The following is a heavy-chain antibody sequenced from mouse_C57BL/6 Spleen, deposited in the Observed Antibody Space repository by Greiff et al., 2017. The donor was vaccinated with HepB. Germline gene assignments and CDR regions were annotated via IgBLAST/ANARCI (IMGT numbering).Heavy chain of an antibody. D-gene: IGHD2-3*01. V-gene: IGHV1-69*01. CDR3: ARRGYDGYSDY. J-gene: IGHJ2*01. Sequence: QVQLQQPGAELVMPGASVKLSCKASGYTFTSYWMHWVKQRPGQGLEWIGEIDPSDSYTNYNQKFKGKSTLTVDKSSSTAYMRLSSLTSEDSAVYYCARRGYDGYSDYWGQGTTLTVSS. CDR1: GYTFTSYW. CDR2: IDPSDSYT.